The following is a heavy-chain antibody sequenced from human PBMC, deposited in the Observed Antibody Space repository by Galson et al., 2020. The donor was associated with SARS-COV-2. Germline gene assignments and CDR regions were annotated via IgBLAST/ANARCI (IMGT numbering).Heavy chain of an antibody. Sequence: GESLKISCAASGFTFSSYAMSWVRQAPGKGLEWVSAISGSGGSTYYTDSVKGRFTISRDNSKNTLYLQMNSLRAEDTAVYYCARELRGYTMDVWGKGTTVTVSS. CDR3: ARELRGYTMDV. V-gene: IGHV3-23*01. D-gene: IGHD3-22*01. CDR2: ISGSGGST. J-gene: IGHJ6*03. CDR1: GFTFSSYA.